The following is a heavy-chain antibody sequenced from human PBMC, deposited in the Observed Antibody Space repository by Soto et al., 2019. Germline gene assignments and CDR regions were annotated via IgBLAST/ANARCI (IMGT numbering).Heavy chain of an antibody. CDR1: GFTLTTYT. CDR3: VRERGLSSFYGMDV. V-gene: IGHV3-21*02. Sequence: EVQLVESGGGLVKPGGSLRLSCEASGFTLTTYTMNWVRQASGKGLEWVSSITSSSGHIYYADSVKGRFTISRDNARNSLYLQMNSLIAEDTAVYYCVRERGLSSFYGMDVWGQGTTVTVSS. J-gene: IGHJ6*02. D-gene: IGHD3-10*01. CDR2: ITSSSGHI.